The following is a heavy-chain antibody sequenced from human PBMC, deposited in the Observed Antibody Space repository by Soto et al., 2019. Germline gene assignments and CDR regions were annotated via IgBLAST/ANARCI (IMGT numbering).Heavy chain of an antibody. CDR1: GGTFSNYA. D-gene: IGHD3-22*01. V-gene: IGHV1-69*12. CDR2: IIPLFGTT. Sequence: QVQLVQSGAEVKKPGSSVTVSCRASGGTFSNYAINWVRQAPGQGLEWMAGIIPLFGTTNYAQKFQGRVTITADESTSTAYMALTSLRSEDTAVFYCATSPYSSDTSGYLDYWGQGTLVTVSS. CDR3: ATSPYSSDTSGYLDY. J-gene: IGHJ4*02.